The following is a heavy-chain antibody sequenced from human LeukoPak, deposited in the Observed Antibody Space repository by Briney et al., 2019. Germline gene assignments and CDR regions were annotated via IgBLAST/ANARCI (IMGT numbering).Heavy chain of an antibody. CDR1: GFTFSSYS. Sequence: PGGSLRLSCAASGFTFSSYSMNWVRQAPGKGLEWVSSISSSTTYIYYTDSVKGRFTISRDNAKNSLYLQMNSLRAEDTAVYYCAAPSGFLEWPRFDYWGQGTLVTVSS. CDR3: AAPSGFLEWPRFDY. D-gene: IGHD3-3*01. V-gene: IGHV3-21*01. CDR2: ISSSTTYI. J-gene: IGHJ4*02.